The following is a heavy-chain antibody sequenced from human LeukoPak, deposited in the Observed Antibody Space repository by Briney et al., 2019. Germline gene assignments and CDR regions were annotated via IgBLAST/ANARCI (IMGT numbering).Heavy chain of an antibody. Sequence: GGSLRLSCVASGFTFSNAWMSWVRQAPGKGLEWVSYISSTSSTISYADSVKGRFTISRDNAKNSLYLQMNSLRDEDTAVYYCVGDPGITAARLNWGQGTLVTVSS. CDR1: GFTFSNAW. D-gene: IGHD6-13*01. J-gene: IGHJ4*02. CDR3: VGDPGITAARLN. CDR2: ISSTSSTI. V-gene: IGHV3-48*02.